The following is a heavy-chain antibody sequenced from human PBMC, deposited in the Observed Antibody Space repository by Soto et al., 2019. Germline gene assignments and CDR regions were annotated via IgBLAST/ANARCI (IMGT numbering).Heavy chain of an antibody. CDR2: IKQDGSEK. V-gene: IGHV3-7*01. CDR3: SRWGFSMRQLWFHFDY. CDR1: GFTFSSYW. Sequence: PGGSLRLSCAASGFTFSSYWMSWVRQAPGKGLEWVANIKQDGSEKYYVDSMKGRFTISRDNAKNSLYLQMNSLRAEYTAVYYFSRWGFSMRQLWFHFDYWGQGTMVTVSS. D-gene: IGHD5-18*01. J-gene: IGHJ4*02.